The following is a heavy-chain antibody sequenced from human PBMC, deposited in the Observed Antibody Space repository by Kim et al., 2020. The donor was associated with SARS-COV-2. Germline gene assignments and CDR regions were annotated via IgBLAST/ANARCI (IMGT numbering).Heavy chain of an antibody. Sequence: GGSLRPSCTASGFTFGDYAMSWFRQAPGKGLEWVGFIRSKAYGGTTEYAASVKGRFTISRDDSKSIAYLQMNSLKTEDTAVYYCRGSLDEDYFDYWGQGTLVTVSS. J-gene: IGHJ4*02. CDR2: IRSKAYGGTT. V-gene: IGHV3-49*03. CDR3: RGSLDEDYFDY. CDR1: GFTFGDYA. D-gene: IGHD2-15*01.